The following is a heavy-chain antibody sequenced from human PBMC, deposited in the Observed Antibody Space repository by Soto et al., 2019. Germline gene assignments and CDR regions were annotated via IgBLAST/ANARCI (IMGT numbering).Heavy chain of an antibody. Sequence: ASVKVSCKASGGTFSSYTISWVRQAPGQGLEWMGRIIPILGIANYAQKFQGRVTITADKSTSTAYMELSSLRSEDTAVYYCASLSPKNYYYYYMDVWGKGTTVTVSS. J-gene: IGHJ6*03. V-gene: IGHV1-69*02. CDR3: ASLSPKNYYYYYMDV. CDR1: GGTFSSYT. CDR2: IIPILGIA.